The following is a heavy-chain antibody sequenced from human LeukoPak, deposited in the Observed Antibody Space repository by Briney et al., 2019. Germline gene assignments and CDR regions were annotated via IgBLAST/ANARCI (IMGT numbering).Heavy chain of an antibody. CDR3: ARIYGSGSSKSDNFDY. V-gene: IGHV3-33*01. D-gene: IGHD3-10*01. J-gene: IGHJ4*02. CDR2: IWYDGSNK. CDR1: GFTFSSYG. Sequence: GGTLRLSCAASGFTFSSYGMHWVRQAPGKGLEWVAVIWYDGSNKYYADSVKGRFTISRDNSKNTLYLQMNSLRAEDTAVYYCARIYGSGSSKSDNFDYWGQGTLVTVSS.